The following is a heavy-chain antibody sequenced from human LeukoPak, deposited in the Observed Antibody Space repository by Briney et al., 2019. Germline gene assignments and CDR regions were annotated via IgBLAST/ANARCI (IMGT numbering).Heavy chain of an antibody. CDR1: GGSISSYY. V-gene: IGHV4-59*01. Sequence: SETLSLTCTVSGGSISSYYWSWIRQPPGKGLEWIGYIYYSGSTNYNPSLKSRVTISVDTSKNQFSLKLSSVTAADTAVYYCARARSAFDIWGQGTMVTVSS. CDR2: IYYSGST. D-gene: IGHD3-16*01. J-gene: IGHJ3*02. CDR3: ARARSAFDI.